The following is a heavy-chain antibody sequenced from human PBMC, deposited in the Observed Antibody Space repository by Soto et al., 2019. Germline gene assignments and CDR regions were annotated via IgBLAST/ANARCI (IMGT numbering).Heavy chain of an antibody. CDR2: ISESGGTT. CDR1: GFTFSSHE. V-gene: IGHV3-48*03. J-gene: IGHJ6*02. CDR3: AGDRSLIFPVPPHGMDV. D-gene: IGHD3-3*01. Sequence: PGGSLSLSCVVSGFTFSSHEMNWVRQAPGKGPEWVSKISESGGTTSYADSVKGRFTISRDNARDSLYLHMDSLRAEDTAVYYCAGDRSLIFPVPPHGMDVWGQGTTVTVSS.